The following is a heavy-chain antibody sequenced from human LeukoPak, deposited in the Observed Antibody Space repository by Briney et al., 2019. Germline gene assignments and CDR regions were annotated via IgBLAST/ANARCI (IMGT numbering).Heavy chain of an antibody. D-gene: IGHD2-2*01. J-gene: IGHJ3*02. CDR1: GFTFSSYG. CDR2: IWYDGSNK. V-gene: IGHV3-33*06. Sequence: GGSLRLSCAASGFTFSSYGMHWVRQAPGKGLEWVAVIWYDGSNKYYADSVKGRFTISRDNSKNTLYLQMNSLRAEDTAVYYCAKDSTAIESSAFDIRGQGTMVTVSS. CDR3: AKDSTAIESSAFDI.